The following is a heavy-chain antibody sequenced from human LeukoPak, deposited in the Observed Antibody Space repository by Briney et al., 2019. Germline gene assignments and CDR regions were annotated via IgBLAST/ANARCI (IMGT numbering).Heavy chain of an antibody. V-gene: IGHV4-39*01. J-gene: IGHJ5*02. Sequence: SETLSLTCTVSGGSISSSSYYWVWIRQPPGKGLEWIGSIYYSGSTYYNSSLKSRVTISVDTSKNQFSLKLSSVSAADTAVYYCAGQRILWFGQNWFDPWGQGTLVTVSS. CDR3: AGQRILWFGQNWFDP. CDR2: IYYSGST. D-gene: IGHD2-15*01. CDR1: GGSISSSSYY.